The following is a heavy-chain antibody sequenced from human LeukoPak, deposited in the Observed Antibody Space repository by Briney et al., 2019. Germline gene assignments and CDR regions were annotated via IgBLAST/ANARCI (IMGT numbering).Heavy chain of an antibody. J-gene: IGHJ5*02. V-gene: IGHV3-33*01. CDR1: GFTFSSYG. CDR2: IWYDGSNK. Sequence: PGGSLKLSCAASGFTFSSYGMHWVRQAPGKGLEWVAVIWYDGSNKYYADSVKGRFTISRDNSKNTLYLQMNSLRAEDTAVYYCARGGTGYSLDWFDPWGQGTLVTVSS. CDR3: ARGGTGYSLDWFDP. D-gene: IGHD6-13*01.